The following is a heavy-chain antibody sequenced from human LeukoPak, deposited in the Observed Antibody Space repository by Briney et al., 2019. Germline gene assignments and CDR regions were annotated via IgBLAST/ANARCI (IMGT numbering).Heavy chain of an antibody. V-gene: IGHV3-15*05. CDR1: GFNFHHSW. J-gene: IGHJ3*02. Sequence: KAGGSLRVSCGASGFNFHHSWRYGFRQSPGKGLEWVGRIKSKTDGETSHYAEPVKGRFTMSRDDSKSIFYLQMNSLKTEDTAVYYCSTRAYDDEDVFDIWGQGTRVTVSS. CDR2: IKSKTDGETS. D-gene: IGHD3-16*01. CDR3: STRAYDDEDVFDI.